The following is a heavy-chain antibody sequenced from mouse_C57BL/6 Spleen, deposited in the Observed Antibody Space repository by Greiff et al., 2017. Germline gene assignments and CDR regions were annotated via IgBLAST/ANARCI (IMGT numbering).Heavy chain of an antibody. CDR2: ISSGSSTI. CDR3: ARATIYYDYDPFAY. CDR1: GFTFSAYG. J-gene: IGHJ3*01. V-gene: IGHV5-17*01. D-gene: IGHD2-4*01. Sequence: EVQGVESGGGLVKPGGSLKLSCAASGFTFSAYGMHWVRQAPEKGLEWVAYISSGSSTIYYADTVKGRFTISRDNAKNTLFLQMTSLRSEDTAMYYCARATIYYDYDPFAYWGQGTLVTVSA.